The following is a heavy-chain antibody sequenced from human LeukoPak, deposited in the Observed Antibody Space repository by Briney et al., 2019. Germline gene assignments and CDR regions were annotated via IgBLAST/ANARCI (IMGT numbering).Heavy chain of an antibody. CDR2: MNPNSGNT. D-gene: IGHD3-22*01. J-gene: IGHJ4*02. V-gene: IGHV1-8*01. CDR3: ARGSRYYYDSRGYSFDY. CDR1: GYTFTSYD. Sequence: GASVKASCKASGYTFTSYDINWVRQATGQGLEWMGWMNPNSGNTGYAQKFQGRVTMTRNTSISTAYMELSSLRSEETAVYYCARGSRYYYDSRGYSFDYWGQGTLVTVSS.